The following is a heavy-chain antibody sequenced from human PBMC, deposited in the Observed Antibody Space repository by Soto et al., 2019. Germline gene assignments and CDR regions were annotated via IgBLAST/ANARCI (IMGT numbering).Heavy chain of an antibody. Sequence: QGQLVQSGAEVKKPGASVKVSCKASGYTFTSYGISWVRQAPGQGLEWMGWISAYNGNTNYAQKLQGRVTMTTDTPTGTAYMELRSLRSEDTAVYYCVVAAQPTDCDYWGQGTLVTVAA. CDR1: GYTFTSYG. J-gene: IGHJ4*02. V-gene: IGHV1-18*01. CDR3: VVAAQPTDCDY. D-gene: IGHD2-15*01. CDR2: ISAYNGNT.